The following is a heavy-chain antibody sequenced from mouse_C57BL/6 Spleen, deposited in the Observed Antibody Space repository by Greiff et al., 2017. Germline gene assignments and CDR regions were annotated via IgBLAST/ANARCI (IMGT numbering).Heavy chain of an antibody. CDR2: IYPRDGST. J-gene: IGHJ3*01. CDR3: ANDYPAWFAY. D-gene: IGHD2-13*01. CDR1: GYTFTSYD. Sequence: LVESGPELVKPGASVKLSCKASGYTFTSYDINWVKQRPGQGLEWIGWIYPRDGSTKYNEKFKGKATLTVDTSSSTAYMELHSLTSEDSAVYFCANDYPAWFAYWGQGTLVTVSA. V-gene: IGHV1-85*01.